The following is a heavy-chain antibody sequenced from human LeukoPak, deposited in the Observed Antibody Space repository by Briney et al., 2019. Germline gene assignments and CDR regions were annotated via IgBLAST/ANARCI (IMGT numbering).Heavy chain of an antibody. Sequence: GGSLRLSCTVSGFTVSSKSMSWVRQAPGKGLEWVSFIYSGTIHYSDSVKGRFTISRDNSKNTLYLQMNSLRAEDTAVYYCARRAGAYSHPYDYWGQGTLVTVSS. J-gene: IGHJ4*02. CDR3: ARRAGAYSHPYDY. CDR2: IYSGTI. V-gene: IGHV3-53*01. CDR1: GFTVSSKS. D-gene: IGHD4/OR15-4a*01.